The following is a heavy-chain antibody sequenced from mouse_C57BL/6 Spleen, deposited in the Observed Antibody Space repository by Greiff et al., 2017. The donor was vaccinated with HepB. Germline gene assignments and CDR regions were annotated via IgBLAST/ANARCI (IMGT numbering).Heavy chain of an antibody. CDR2: ISDGGSYT. CDR3: ARKGRGGYAMDY. J-gene: IGHJ4*01. V-gene: IGHV5-4*01. CDR1: GFTFSSYA. Sequence: DVQLVESGGGLVKPGGSLKLSCAASGFTFSSYAMSWVRQTPEKRLEWVATISDGGSYTYYPDNVKGRFTISRDNAKNNLYLQMSHLKSEDTAMYYCARKGRGGYAMDYWGQGTSVTVSS.